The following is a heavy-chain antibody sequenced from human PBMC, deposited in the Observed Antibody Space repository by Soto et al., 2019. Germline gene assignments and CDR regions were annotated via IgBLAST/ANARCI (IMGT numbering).Heavy chain of an antibody. V-gene: IGHV3-23*01. J-gene: IGHJ4*02. CDR1: GFTFSSYA. Sequence: EVQLLESGGGLVQPGGSLRLSCAASGFTFSSYAMSWVRQAPGKGLEWVSAISGSGGSTYYADSVKGRFTISRDNSKNTLYLQMNSLRAEDTAVYYSARPQANWNFYYFDYWGQGTLVTVSS. CDR3: ARPQANWNFYYFDY. D-gene: IGHD1-7*01. CDR2: ISGSGGST.